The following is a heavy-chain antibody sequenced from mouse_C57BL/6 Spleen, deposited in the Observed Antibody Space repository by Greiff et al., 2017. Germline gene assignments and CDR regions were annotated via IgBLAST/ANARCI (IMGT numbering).Heavy chain of an antibody. Sequence: EVKLVESGGGLVKPGGSLKLSCAASGFTFSSYAMSWVRQTPDKRLEWVATISDGGSYTYYPDNVKGRFTILRDNAKNNLYLQMSHLKSEDTAMYYCARENSDYYAMDYWGQGTSVTVSS. CDR1: GFTFSSYA. CDR3: ARENSDYYAMDY. CDR2: ISDGGSYT. V-gene: IGHV5-4*01. J-gene: IGHJ4*01.